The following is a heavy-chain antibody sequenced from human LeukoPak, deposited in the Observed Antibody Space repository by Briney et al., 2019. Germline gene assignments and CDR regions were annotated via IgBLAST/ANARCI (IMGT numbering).Heavy chain of an antibody. CDR2: IWYDGSNK. J-gene: IGHJ6*03. CDR1: GFTFSSYG. Sequence: PGGSLRLSCAASGFTFSSYGMHWVRQAPGKGLEWVAVIWYDGSNKYYADSVKGRFTISRDNSKNTLYLQMNSLRVEDTAVYYCAKGSTSAYYYYYYMDVWGKGTTVIVSS. D-gene: IGHD2-2*01. CDR3: AKGSTSAYYYYYYMDV. V-gene: IGHV3-33*06.